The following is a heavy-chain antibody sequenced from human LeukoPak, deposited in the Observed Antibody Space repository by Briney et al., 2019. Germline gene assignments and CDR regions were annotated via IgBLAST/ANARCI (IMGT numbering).Heavy chain of an antibody. V-gene: IGHV3-7*01. D-gene: IGHD3-9*01. CDR2: IKQDGSEK. J-gene: IGHJ6*02. Sequence: GGSLRLSCAASGFTFSTYWMHWVRQAPGKGLEWVANIKQDGSEKYYVDSVKGRFTISRDTAKNSLYLQMNSLRVEDTAVYYCTRDLMDYDVSTGLHHYYMDVWGQGTTVTVSS. CDR1: GFTFSTYW. CDR3: TRDLMDYDVSTGLHHYYMDV.